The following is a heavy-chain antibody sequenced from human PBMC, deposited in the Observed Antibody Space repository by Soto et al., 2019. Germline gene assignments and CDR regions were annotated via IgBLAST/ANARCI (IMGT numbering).Heavy chain of an antibody. V-gene: IGHV4-59*08. CDR2: ISYTGST. J-gene: IGHJ4*02. CDR1: GGSINSYY. D-gene: IGHD1-1*01. Sequence: SETLCLSCSVSGGSINSYYWGCIRQHTGKGLEWIGYISYTGSTDYSPSLKSRVTISVDTSKNQFSLKVRSVTAADTAIYFCARHYPIGNNWNYFDYWGRGTLVTGSS. CDR3: ARHYPIGNNWNYFDY.